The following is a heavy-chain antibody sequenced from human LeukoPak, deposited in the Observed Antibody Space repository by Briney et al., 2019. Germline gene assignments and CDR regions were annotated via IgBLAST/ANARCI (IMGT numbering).Heavy chain of an antibody. CDR2: ISGSGGST. D-gene: IGHD6-13*01. Sequence: GGSLRLSCAASGFTFSSYAMSWVRQAPGKGLEWVSAISGSGGSTYYADSVKGRFTISRDNAKNSLYLQMNSLRAEDTAVYYCARLIAAAGTGYWGQGTLVTVSS. J-gene: IGHJ4*02. CDR3: ARLIAAAGTGY. CDR1: GFTFSSYA. V-gene: IGHV3-23*01.